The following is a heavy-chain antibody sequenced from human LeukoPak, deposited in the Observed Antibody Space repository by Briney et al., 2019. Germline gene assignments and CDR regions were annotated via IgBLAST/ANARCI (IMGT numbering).Heavy chain of an antibody. D-gene: IGHD6-6*01. Sequence: ASVKVSCKASGCTFTSYYMHWVRQAPGQGLEWMGIINPSGGSTSYAQKFQGRVTMTRDTSTSTVYMELSSLRSEDTAVYYCASLEYSSSSGPGTLDYWGRGTLITVSS. CDR1: GCTFTSYY. V-gene: IGHV1-46*01. J-gene: IGHJ4*02. CDR3: ASLEYSSSSGPGTLDY. CDR2: INPSGGST.